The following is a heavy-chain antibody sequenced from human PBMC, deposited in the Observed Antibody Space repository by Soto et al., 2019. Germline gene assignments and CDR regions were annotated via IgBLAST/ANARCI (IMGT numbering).Heavy chain of an antibody. CDR1: GFTFSSYT. CDR3: AREWSISVAGPGY. Sequence: QVQLVESGGGVVQPGRSLRLSCAASGFTFSSYTMHWVRQAPGKGLEWVAGISNDGSNKDYADSVKGRFTTSRDNSKNTLHLQMNSLRAEDTAVYYCAREWSISVAGPGYWGQGTLVTVSS. CDR2: ISNDGSNK. D-gene: IGHD6-19*01. J-gene: IGHJ4*02. V-gene: IGHV3-30-3*01.